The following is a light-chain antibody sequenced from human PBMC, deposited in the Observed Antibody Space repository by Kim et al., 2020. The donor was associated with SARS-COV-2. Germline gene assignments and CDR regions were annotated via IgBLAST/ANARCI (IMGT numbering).Light chain of an antibody. CDR1: NIGSKN. Sequence: SYELTQPLSVSVALGQTARITCGGNNIGSKNVHWYQQKPGQAPVLVIYRDSNRPPGIPERFSGSNSGNTATLTISRAQAGDEADYYCQVWDSRRVFGGGTKLTVL. CDR3: QVWDSRRV. J-gene: IGLJ3*02. CDR2: RDS. V-gene: IGLV3-9*01.